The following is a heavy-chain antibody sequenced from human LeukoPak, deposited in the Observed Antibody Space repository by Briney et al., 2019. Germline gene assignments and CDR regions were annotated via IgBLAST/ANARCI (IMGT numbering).Heavy chain of an antibody. Sequence: ASVKVSCKASGHTFTSYGISWVRQAPGQGLEWMGWISAYNGNTNYAQKLQGRVTMTTDTSTSTAYMELRSLRSDDTAVYYCARGGVDIVGATDFDYWGQGTLVTVSS. CDR3: ARGGVDIVGATDFDY. CDR1: GHTFTSYG. V-gene: IGHV1-18*01. CDR2: ISAYNGNT. J-gene: IGHJ4*02. D-gene: IGHD1-26*01.